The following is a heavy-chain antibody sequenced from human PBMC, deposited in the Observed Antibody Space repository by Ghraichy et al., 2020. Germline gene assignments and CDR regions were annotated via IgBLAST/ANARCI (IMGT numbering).Heavy chain of an antibody. CDR3: ARSTRYTSSWAFDY. J-gene: IGHJ4*02. CDR1: GVFISGSEW. CDR2: IYHSGST. V-gene: IGHV4-4*02. Sequence: SETLSLTCTVSGVFISGSEWWSWVRQTPRKGLEWIGEIYHSGSTNYNPSLKSRVAMSLDMSRNQFSLHMTSVTAADTAVYFCARSTRYTSSWAFDYWGQGTLVTVSS. D-gene: IGHD2-15*01.